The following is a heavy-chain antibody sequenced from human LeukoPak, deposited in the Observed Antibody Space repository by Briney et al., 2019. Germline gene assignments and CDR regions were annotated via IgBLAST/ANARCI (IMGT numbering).Heavy chain of an antibody. CDR1: GFNFNDYY. Sequence: GGSLRLSCAASGFNFNDYYMSWIRQAPGKGLEWFSYITTGRTLSYADSVKGRFTISRDNAKNSLFLQMKSLRVEDTAVYYCARVVSSRSTVGFDPWGQGTLVTVSS. J-gene: IGHJ5*02. CDR3: ARVVSSRSTVGFDP. CDR2: ITTGRTL. D-gene: IGHD5/OR15-5a*01. V-gene: IGHV3-11*04.